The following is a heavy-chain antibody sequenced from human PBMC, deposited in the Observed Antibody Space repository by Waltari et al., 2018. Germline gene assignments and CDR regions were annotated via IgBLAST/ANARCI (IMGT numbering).Heavy chain of an antibody. D-gene: IGHD6-13*01. CDR1: GGSISSGSYY. J-gene: IGHJ4*02. CDR2: IYTSGST. CDR3: ARFDSSSWTSIDY. Sequence: QVQLQESGPGLVKPSQTLSLTCTVSGGSISSGSYYWSWIRQPAGKGLEWIGRIYTSGSTNYNPSLKSRVTISVDTSKNQVSLKLSAVTAADTAVYYCARFDSSSWTSIDYWGQGTLVTVSS. V-gene: IGHV4-61*02.